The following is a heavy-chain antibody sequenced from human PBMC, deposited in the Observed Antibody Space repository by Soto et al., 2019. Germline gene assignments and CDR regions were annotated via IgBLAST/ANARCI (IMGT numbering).Heavy chain of an antibody. J-gene: IGHJ3*02. CDR3: AKGLCSGGSCYSSGRYSDAFDI. V-gene: IGHV3-30*18. Sequence: GGSLRLSCAASGFTFSSYGMHWVRQAPGKGLEWVAVISYDGSNKYYADSVKGRFTISRDNSKNTLYLQMNSLRAEDTAVYYCAKGLCSGGSCYSSGRYSDAFDIWGQGTMVTVSS. CDR2: ISYDGSNK. D-gene: IGHD2-15*01. CDR1: GFTFSSYG.